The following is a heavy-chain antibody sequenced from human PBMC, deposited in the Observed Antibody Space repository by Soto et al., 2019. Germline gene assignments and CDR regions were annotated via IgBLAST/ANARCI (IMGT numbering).Heavy chain of an antibody. Sequence: QVQLVELGGAVVQPGTSLRLSCAASGVAFSTYGVHWVRQAPGKGLEWVAILSYDGHNEYYTDSVKGRFTISRDTSRNTLYLQMDRLRADDTAMYYCAKDRGFGEYLFDSWGQGTLVTVSS. V-gene: IGHV3-30*18. D-gene: IGHD3-10*01. J-gene: IGHJ4*02. CDR2: LSYDGHNE. CDR1: GVAFSTYG. CDR3: AKDRGFGEYLFDS.